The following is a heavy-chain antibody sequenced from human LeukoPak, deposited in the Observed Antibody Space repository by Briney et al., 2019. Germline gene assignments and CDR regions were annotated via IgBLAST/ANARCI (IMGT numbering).Heavy chain of an antibody. D-gene: IGHD3-22*01. Sequence: GGSLRLSCAASGFTFNTHAIHWVRQTPGKGLQWVAVISYDGTNKYYADSVKGRFTISRDNSKNTMYLQMNSLSAEDTAAYYCAKGPGYYDSTAYIFEYWGQGTLVTVSS. CDR3: AKGPGYYDSTAYIFEY. J-gene: IGHJ4*02. CDR2: ISYDGTNK. V-gene: IGHV3-30*18. CDR1: GFTFNTHA.